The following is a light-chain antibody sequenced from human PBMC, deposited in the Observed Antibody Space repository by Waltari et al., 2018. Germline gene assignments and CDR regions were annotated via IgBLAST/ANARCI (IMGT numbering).Light chain of an antibody. Sequence: AIQVTQSTSSRSASVGDSVTLTCRPRQDFDNCLAWYQQKPGKAPNLLIYCASVLESGVPSRFSGSGSGTDFTLTISSLQPEDFATYYCQQLHSYPRAFGGGTKVESK. J-gene: IGKJ4*01. CDR2: CAS. CDR3: QQLHSYPRA. V-gene: IGKV1-13*02. CDR1: QDFDNC.